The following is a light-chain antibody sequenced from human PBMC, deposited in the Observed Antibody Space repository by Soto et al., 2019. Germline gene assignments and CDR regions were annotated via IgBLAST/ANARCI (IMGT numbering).Light chain of an antibody. CDR1: QSVLYSSNNKNY. J-gene: IGKJ2*01. CDR2: WAS. CDR3: QQYYSTPVH. V-gene: IGKV4-1*01. Sequence: DIVMTQSPDSLAVSLGERATINCKSSQSVLYSSNNKNYLAWYQQKPGRPPKLLIYWASTRESGVPDRFSGSGSGTDFTLTISSLQAEDVAVYYCQQYYSTPVHFGQGTKLEIK.